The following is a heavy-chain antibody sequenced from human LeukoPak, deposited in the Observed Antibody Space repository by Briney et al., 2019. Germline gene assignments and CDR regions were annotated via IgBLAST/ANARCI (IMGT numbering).Heavy chain of an antibody. Sequence: GGSLRLSCAASGFTFSSYWMSWVRQAPGKGLEWVANIKQDGSEKYYVDSVKGRFTISRGNAKNSLYLQMNSLRAEDTAVYYCAREDLSLTGSLEDWGQGTLVTVSS. CDR3: AREDLSLTGSLED. CDR2: IKQDGSEK. D-gene: IGHD1-14*01. V-gene: IGHV3-7*03. J-gene: IGHJ4*02. CDR1: GFTFSSYW.